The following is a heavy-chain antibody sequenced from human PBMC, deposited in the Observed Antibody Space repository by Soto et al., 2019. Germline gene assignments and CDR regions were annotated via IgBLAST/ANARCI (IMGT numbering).Heavy chain of an antibody. J-gene: IGHJ5*02. CDR2: INHSGST. CDR3: ERVKRNWNKRENRLDH. Sequence: XGTLSLTCAVYGGSFSGYYWSWIRQPPGKGLEWIGEINHSGSTNYNPSLKSRVTISVDTSKNQFSLKLSSVTAADTAVYYCERVKRNWNKRENRLDHWGQGTLVTLS. CDR1: GGSFSGYY. D-gene: IGHD1-1*01. V-gene: IGHV4-34*01.